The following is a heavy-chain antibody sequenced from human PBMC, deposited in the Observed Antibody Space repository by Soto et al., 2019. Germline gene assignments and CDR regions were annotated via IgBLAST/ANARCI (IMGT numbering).Heavy chain of an antibody. CDR1: GFTFSSYG. J-gene: IGHJ4*02. CDR2: ISYDGSNK. CDR3: AKSGRWLQLGLYYFDY. V-gene: IGHV3-30*18. D-gene: IGHD1-26*01. Sequence: GGSLRLSCAASGFTFSSYGMHWVRQAPGKGLEWVAVISYDGSNKYYADSVKGRFTISRDNSKNTLYLQMNSLRAEDTAVYYCAKSGRWLQLGLYYFDYWGQGTLVTVSS.